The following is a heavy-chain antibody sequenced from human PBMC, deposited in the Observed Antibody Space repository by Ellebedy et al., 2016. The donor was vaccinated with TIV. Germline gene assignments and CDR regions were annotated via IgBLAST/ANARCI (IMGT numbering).Heavy chain of an antibody. CDR1: GGSISSYY. V-gene: IGHV4-59*01. CDR2: IYYSGST. D-gene: IGHD3-16*01. J-gene: IGHJ6*02. Sequence: MPSETLSLTCTVSGGSISSYYWSWIRQPPGKGLEWIGYIYYSGSTNYNPSLKSRVTISVDTSKNQFSLKLSSVTAADTAVYYCARDKGGYYYGMDVWGQGTTVTVSS. CDR3: ARDKGGYYYGMDV.